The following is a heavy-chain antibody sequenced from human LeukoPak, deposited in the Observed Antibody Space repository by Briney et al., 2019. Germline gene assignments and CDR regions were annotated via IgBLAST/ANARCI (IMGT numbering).Heavy chain of an antibody. CDR1: GFTFSSYA. J-gene: IGHJ4*02. D-gene: IGHD3-10*01. V-gene: IGHV3-30*04. CDR3: ARDGVRGVIDY. CDR2: ISYDGSNK. Sequence: PGRSLRLSCAASGFTFSSYAMHWVRQAPGKGLEWVAVISYDGSNKYYADSVKGRFTISRDNSKNTLYLQMNSLRAEDTAVYYCARDGVRGVIDYWGQGTLVTVSS.